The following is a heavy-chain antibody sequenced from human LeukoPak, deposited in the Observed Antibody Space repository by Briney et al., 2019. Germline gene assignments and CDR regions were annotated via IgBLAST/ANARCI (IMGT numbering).Heavy chain of an antibody. CDR3: ARDRAVAGLSTYYYYMDV. J-gene: IGHJ6*03. CDR2: IKQDGSEK. CDR1: GFTVSSNY. V-gene: IGHV3-7*01. Sequence: GGSLRLSCAASGFTVSSNYMSWVRQAPGKGLEWVANIKQDGSEKYYVDSVKGRFTISRDNAKNSLYLQMNSLRAEDTAVYYCARDRAVAGLSTYYYYMDVWGKGTTVTVSS. D-gene: IGHD6-19*01.